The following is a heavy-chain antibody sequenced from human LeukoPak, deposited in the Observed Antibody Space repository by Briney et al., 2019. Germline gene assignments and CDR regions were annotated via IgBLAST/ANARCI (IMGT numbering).Heavy chain of an antibody. CDR2: INPSGGST. Sequence: ASVTVSFKASGYTFTNYYMHWVRQAPGQGLEWMGIINPSGGSTSYAQKFQGRVTMTRDTSTSTVYMELSSLRSEDTAVYYCASGYCSSTSCSQQLVPFDYWGQGTLVTVSS. V-gene: IGHV1-46*01. J-gene: IGHJ4*02. D-gene: IGHD2-2*03. CDR1: GYTFTNYY. CDR3: ASGYCSSTSCSQQLVPFDY.